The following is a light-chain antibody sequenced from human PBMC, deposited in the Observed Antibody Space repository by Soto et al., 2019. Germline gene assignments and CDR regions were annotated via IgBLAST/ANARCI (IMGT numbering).Light chain of an antibody. Sequence: DIQMTQSPSSVSVSVGARVTITCRASQPVSTWLAWYQQKPGRAPKLLIYGASSLQGGVPSRFSGAGSGTDFTLTINSLQPEDFGTYFCQQAGSFPYTFGQGTKVEI. CDR1: QPVSTW. CDR3: QQAGSFPYT. V-gene: IGKV1D-12*01. CDR2: GAS. J-gene: IGKJ2*01.